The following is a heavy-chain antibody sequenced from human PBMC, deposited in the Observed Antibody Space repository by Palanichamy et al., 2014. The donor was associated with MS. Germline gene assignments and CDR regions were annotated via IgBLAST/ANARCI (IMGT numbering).Heavy chain of an antibody. CDR1: GFTFSSYS. CDR2: ITSSSSYR. CDR3: AREGGNGGNEADY. Sequence: EVQLVESGGGLVKPGGSLRLSCEASGFTFSSYSMTWVRQAPEKGLEWVSSITSSSSYRHYADSVKGRFTISRDNAKNSQYLQMNSLRAEDTAVYYCAREGGNGGNEADYWGQGTLVIVSS. D-gene: IGHD4-23*01. J-gene: IGHJ4*02. V-gene: IGHV3-21*06.